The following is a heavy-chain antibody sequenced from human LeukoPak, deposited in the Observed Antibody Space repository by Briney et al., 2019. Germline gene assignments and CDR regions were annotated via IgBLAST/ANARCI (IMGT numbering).Heavy chain of an antibody. CDR1: RFTFDDYA. V-gene: IGHV3-9*01. CDR3: AKDLAEDILTGFYLDAFDI. Sequence: GGSLRLSCAASRFTFDDYAMHWVRQAPGKGLEWVSGITWNSGSIGYADSVRGRFTISRDNAKNSLYLQITGLRAEDTALYYCAKDLAEDILTGFYLDAFDIWGQGTMVTVSS. D-gene: IGHD3-9*01. J-gene: IGHJ3*02. CDR2: ITWNSGSI.